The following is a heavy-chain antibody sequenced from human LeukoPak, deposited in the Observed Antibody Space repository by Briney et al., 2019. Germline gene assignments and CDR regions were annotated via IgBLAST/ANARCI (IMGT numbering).Heavy chain of an antibody. CDR3: AKAVGSSGYFSRDAIDI. CDR2: INSDGSNT. J-gene: IGHJ3*02. D-gene: IGHD3-22*01. CDR1: GFTFSSYW. Sequence: GGSLRLSCSASGFTFSSYWMHWVRQGPGKGLLWVSRINSDGSNTYYADSVRGRFTISRDNSKNTVYLQMNSLRAEDTAIYYCAKAVGSSGYFSRDAIDIWGQGTMVTVSS. V-gene: IGHV3-74*01.